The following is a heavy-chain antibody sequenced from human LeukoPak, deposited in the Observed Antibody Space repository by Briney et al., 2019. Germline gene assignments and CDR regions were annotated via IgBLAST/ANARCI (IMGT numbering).Heavy chain of an antibody. CDR1: GFTVSSNY. V-gene: IGHV3-53*04. CDR3: ASMIRGGPIDY. D-gene: IGHD3-16*01. CDR2: IYSGGST. J-gene: IGHJ4*02. Sequence: GGSLRLSCAASGFTVSSNYMSWVRQAPGKGLEWVSAIYSGGSTYYADSVKGRFTISRHNSKNTLYLQMNSLRAEDTAVYYCASMIRGGPIDYWGQGTLVTVSS.